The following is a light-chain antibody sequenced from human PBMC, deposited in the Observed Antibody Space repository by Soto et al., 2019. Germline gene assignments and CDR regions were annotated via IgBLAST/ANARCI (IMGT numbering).Light chain of an antibody. Sequence: NFMLTQTHSVSESPGKTVTISCTGSSGSMASNYVQWYQQRPGSAPTTVIYEDNQRPSGVPDRFSGSIDSSSNSASLTISGLKTEDEADYYCQSYDSSNDVVFGGGTKLTVL. CDR2: EDN. J-gene: IGLJ2*01. V-gene: IGLV6-57*02. CDR3: QSYDSSNDVV. CDR1: SGSMASNY.